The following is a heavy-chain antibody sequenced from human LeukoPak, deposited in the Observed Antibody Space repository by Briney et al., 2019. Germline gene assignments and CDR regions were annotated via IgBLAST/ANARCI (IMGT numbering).Heavy chain of an antibody. Sequence: TSSETLSLTCTVSGGSISSSSYYWGWIRQPPGKGLEWIGSIYYSGSTYYNPSLKSRVTISVDTSKNQFSLKLSSVTAADTAVYYCARDGKKGTAVAGHYFDYWGQGTLVTVSS. J-gene: IGHJ4*02. CDR1: GGSISSSSYY. CDR2: IYYSGST. CDR3: ARDGKKGTAVAGHYFDY. D-gene: IGHD6-19*01. V-gene: IGHV4-39*07.